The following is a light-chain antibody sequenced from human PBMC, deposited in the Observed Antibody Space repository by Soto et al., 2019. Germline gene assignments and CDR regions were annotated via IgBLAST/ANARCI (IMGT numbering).Light chain of an antibody. CDR2: DAS. CDR3: QQRSSSFN. CDR1: QSVGSS. V-gene: IGKV3-11*01. Sequence: IVLTQSPATLSLSPGERATLSCRASQSVGSSLAWYQQKPGQPPRLLIYDASNKATDIPARVSGRGSGTDFPPTISGLEPEDFAVYYCQQRSSSFNVGQGTKLDIK. J-gene: IGKJ2*01.